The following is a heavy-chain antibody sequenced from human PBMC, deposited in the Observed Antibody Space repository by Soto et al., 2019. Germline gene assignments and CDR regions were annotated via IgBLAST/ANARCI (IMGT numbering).Heavy chain of an antibody. D-gene: IGHD3-9*01. CDR3: ARGLGVRYFDWLFSAFDI. V-gene: IGHV1-8*01. CDR1: GYTFTSYD. Sequence: ASVKVSCKASGYTFTSYDINWVRQATGQGLEWMGWMNPNSGNTGYAQKFQGRVTMTRNTSISTAYMELSSLRSEDTAVYYCARGLGVRYFDWLFSAFDIWGQGTMVTVSS. CDR2: MNPNSGNT. J-gene: IGHJ3*02.